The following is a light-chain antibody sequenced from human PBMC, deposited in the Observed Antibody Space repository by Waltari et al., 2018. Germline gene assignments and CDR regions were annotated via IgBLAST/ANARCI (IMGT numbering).Light chain of an antibody. Sequence: EIVLTQSPGTLSLSPGERATLSCRASQSVSSNYLAWYQQKPGQAPRLLIYGASCRATGIPDRFSGTGSGTDFTLTISRLEPEDFVVYSCQQYGSSPVTFGGGTKVEIK. J-gene: IGKJ4*01. CDR3: QQYGSSPVT. CDR2: GAS. V-gene: IGKV3-20*01. CDR1: QSVSSNY.